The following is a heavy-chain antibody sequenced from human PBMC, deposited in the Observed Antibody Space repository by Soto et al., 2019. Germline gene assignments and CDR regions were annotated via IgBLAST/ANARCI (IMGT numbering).Heavy chain of an antibody. Sequence: GGSLGLACAASGLTFSSSWMHWVRQAPGKGLVWVSRINSDGRSTSYADSVKGRFTISRDNAKNTLYLQMNSLRAEDTAVYYCAREGYDFRSGPTYYFDYWGQGTLVTVSS. CDR1: GLTFSSSW. CDR2: INSDGRST. V-gene: IGHV3-74*01. D-gene: IGHD3-3*01. J-gene: IGHJ4*02. CDR3: AREGYDFRSGPTYYFDY.